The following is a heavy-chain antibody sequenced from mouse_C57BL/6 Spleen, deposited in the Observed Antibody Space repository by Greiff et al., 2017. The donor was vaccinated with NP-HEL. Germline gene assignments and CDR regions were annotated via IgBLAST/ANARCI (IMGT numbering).Heavy chain of an antibody. V-gene: IGHV1-55*01. CDR3: ARLVTTYCYAMDY. J-gene: IGHJ4*01. CDR2: IYPGSGST. Sequence: QVQLQQPGAELVKPGASVKMSCKASGYTFTSYWITWVKQRPGQGLEWIGDIYPGSGSTNYNEKFKSKATLTVDTSSSTAYMQLSSLTSEDSAVYYCARLVTTYCYAMDYWGQGTSVTVSS. CDR1: GYTFTSYW. D-gene: IGHD2-2*01.